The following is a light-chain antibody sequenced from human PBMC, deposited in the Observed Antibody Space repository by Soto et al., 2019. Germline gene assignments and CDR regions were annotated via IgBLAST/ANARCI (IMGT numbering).Light chain of an antibody. J-gene: IGLJ2*01. CDR2: DVS. CDR3: SSYAISSTLVL. CDR1: INDVGGYNY. Sequence: QSALTQPASVSGSPGQSITISCTGTINDVGGYNYVSWYQQNLGKAPKLMIYDVSNRPSGVSTRFAGSKSGNTASLTISGLQAEYEADYYCSSYAISSTLVLFGGGTKLTVL. V-gene: IGLV2-14*01.